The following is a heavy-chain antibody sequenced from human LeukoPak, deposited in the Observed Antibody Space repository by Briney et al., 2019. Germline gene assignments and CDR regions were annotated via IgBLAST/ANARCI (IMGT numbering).Heavy chain of an antibody. CDR2: TFYWSTWKT. J-gene: IGHJ6*04. CDR3: ARGRPSYYAMDV. V-gene: IGHV6-1*01. CDR1: GDTVASRSA. Sequence: SQTLSLTCAISGDTVASRSAWNWLRQSPSSGLEWLGRTFYWSTWKTDFAVSMSSRMTIIPDTSNNQFSLQLNSVTPEDTGVYFCARGRPSYYAMDVWGEGTSVTVSS.